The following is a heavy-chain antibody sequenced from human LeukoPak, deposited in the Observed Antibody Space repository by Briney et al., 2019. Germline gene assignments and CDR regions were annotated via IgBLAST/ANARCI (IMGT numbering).Heavy chain of an antibody. V-gene: IGHV4-4*07. CDR3: ARVRRRAATALRRRGWFDP. CDR1: GGSISSYY. Sequence: PSETLSLTCTVSGGSISSYYWSWIRQPAGKGLEWIGRIYTSGSTNYNPSLKSRVTMSVDTSKNQFSLKLSSVTAADTAVYYCARVRRRAATALRRRGWFDPWGQGTLVTVSS. D-gene: IGHD2-15*01. J-gene: IGHJ5*02. CDR2: IYTSGST.